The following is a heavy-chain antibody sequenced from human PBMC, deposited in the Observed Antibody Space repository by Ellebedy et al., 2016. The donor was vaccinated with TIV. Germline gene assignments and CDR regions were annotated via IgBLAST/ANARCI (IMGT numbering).Heavy chain of an antibody. CDR1: GDSISDYY. Sequence: SETLSLXXTVSGDSISDYYWSWIRQAAGRGLEWIGRIYTSVSTSVSTSYNPSLKSRVIMSLDMSKNQFSLKLNSVTAADTAIYYCARLCSSFDCSGAFDFWGQGILVTVSS. CDR3: ARLCSSFDCSGAFDF. D-gene: IGHD2-2*01. V-gene: IGHV4-4*07. J-gene: IGHJ4*02. CDR2: IYTSVST.